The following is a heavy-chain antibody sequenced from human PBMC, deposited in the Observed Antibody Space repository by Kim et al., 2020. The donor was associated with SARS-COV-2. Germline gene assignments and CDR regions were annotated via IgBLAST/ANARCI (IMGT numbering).Heavy chain of an antibody. J-gene: IGHJ6*02. D-gene: IGHD3-10*01. V-gene: IGHV3-30*03. CDR1: GFTFSSYD. CDR2: VSHDGSKK. Sequence: GGSLRLSCAASGFTFSSYDIHWVRQAPGKGLEWVALVSHDGSKKYHADSVKGRFTISRDNSKKTLYLQMNSLRHEDTAVYYCARVGAMVRGIIVNYYAMDVWGQGTTVTVSS. CDR3: ARVGAMVRGIIVNYYAMDV.